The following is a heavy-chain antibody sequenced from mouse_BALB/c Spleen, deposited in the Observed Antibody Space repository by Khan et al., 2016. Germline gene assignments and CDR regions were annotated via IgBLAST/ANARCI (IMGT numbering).Heavy chain of an antibody. J-gene: IGHJ4*01. CDR1: GYTFTDYY. V-gene: IGHV1-77*01. Sequence: QVQLKQSGTELPRPGASVKLSCKASGYTFTDYYLHWVKQRTGPGLEWIGEIFPGSGSTHYNEKFKGKASLTADTSSSTAYMQLSSLTSEDSAVYFCARSYYGYFAMDYWGHGALVTVSS. CDR2: IFPGSGST. CDR3: ARSYYGYFAMDY. D-gene: IGHD1-2*01.